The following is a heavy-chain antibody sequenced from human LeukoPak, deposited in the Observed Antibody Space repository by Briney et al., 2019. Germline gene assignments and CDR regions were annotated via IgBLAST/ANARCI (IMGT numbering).Heavy chain of an antibody. CDR3: ARATFDRGYSYGTDY. J-gene: IGHJ4*02. D-gene: IGHD5-18*01. V-gene: IGHV1-69*05. CDR2: IIPIFGTA. Sequence: ASVKVSCKASGGTFSSYAISWVRQAPGQGLEWMGRIIPIFGTANYAQKFQGRVTITTDESTSTAYMELSSLRSEDTAVYYCARATFDRGYSYGTDYWGQGTLVTVSS. CDR1: GGTFSSYA.